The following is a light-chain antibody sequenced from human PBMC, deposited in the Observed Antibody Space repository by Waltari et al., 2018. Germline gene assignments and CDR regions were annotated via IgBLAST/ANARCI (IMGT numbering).Light chain of an antibody. V-gene: IGKV2-28*01. CDR3: MQALQTPRT. CDR1: QILLHNNGKNY. Sequence: DSLMTQSPVSLPVTPGEPASISCTSSQILLHNNGKNYLDWYLQKPGQSPQLLIYLGSNRASGVPDRFSGSGSGTDFTLKISRVEAEDVGVYYCMQALQTPRTFGGGTKVEIK. CDR2: LGS. J-gene: IGKJ4*01.